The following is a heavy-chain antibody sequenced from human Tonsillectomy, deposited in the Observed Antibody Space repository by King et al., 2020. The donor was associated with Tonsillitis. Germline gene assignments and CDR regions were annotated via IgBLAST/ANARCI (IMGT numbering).Heavy chain of an antibody. CDR1: GFSLSTSGMC. CDR3: ERIQGYYDSSGYYPKPFDY. V-gene: IGHV2-70*11. CDR2: IDWDDDK. Sequence: TLKESGPALVKPTQTLTLTCTFSGFSLSTSGMCVSWIRQPPGKALEWLARIDWDDDKYYSTSLKTRLTISKDTSKNQVVLTMTNMDPVDTATYYCERIQGYYDSSGYYPKPFDYWGQGTLVTVSS. D-gene: IGHD3-22*01. J-gene: IGHJ4*02.